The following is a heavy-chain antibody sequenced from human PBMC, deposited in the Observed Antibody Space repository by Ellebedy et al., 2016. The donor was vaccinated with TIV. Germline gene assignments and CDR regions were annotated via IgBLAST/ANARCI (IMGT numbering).Heavy chain of an antibody. V-gene: IGHV7-4-1*02. CDR1: GYTFTSYA. Sequence: AASVKVSCKASGYTFTSYAINWVRQAPGQGLEWMGRINTNTGNPTYAQGFTGRFVFSLDTSDSTAYLQISSLKAEATAVYYCARVRNLGAAGTNCDYWGQGTLVTVSS. J-gene: IGHJ4*02. D-gene: IGHD6-13*01. CDR2: INTNTGNP. CDR3: ARVRNLGAAGTNCDY.